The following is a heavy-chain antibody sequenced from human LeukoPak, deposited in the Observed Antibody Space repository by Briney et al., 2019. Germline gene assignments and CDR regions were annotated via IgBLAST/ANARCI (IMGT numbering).Heavy chain of an antibody. D-gene: IGHD3-9*01. CDR2: INHSGST. Sequence: PSETLSLTCAVYGGSFSGYYWSWIRQPPGKGLEWIGEINHSGSTNYNPSLKSRVTISVDTSKNQFSLKLSSVTAADTAVYYCARANVLRYFDWLLPHPFDYWGQGTLVTVSS. CDR1: GGSFSGYY. V-gene: IGHV4-34*01. CDR3: ARANVLRYFDWLLPHPFDY. J-gene: IGHJ4*02.